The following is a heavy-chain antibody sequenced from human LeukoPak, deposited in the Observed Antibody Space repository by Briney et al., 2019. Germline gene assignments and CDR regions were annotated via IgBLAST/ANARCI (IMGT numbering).Heavy chain of an antibody. CDR2: LYSNGNT. Sequence: SGGSLRLSCAASGFTFSSSAMSWVRQAPGKGLEWVSTLYSNGNTYYADSVKGRFTISRDNSKNTLSLQMNSLRAEDTAVYYCARDYYDGSAYYSYYEYWGQGTLVTVSS. V-gene: IGHV3-23*01. D-gene: IGHD3-22*01. CDR1: GFTFSSSA. J-gene: IGHJ4*02. CDR3: ARDYYDGSAYYSYYEY.